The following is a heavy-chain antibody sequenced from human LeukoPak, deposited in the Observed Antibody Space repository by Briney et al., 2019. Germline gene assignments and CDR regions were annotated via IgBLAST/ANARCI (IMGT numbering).Heavy chain of an antibody. Sequence: GGSLRLSCAASGFTFSSSPMSWVRQAPGKGLEWVSAISNNGGYTYYADSVQGRFTISRDNSKSTLCLQMNSLRAEDTAVYYCAKQLGYCSDGSCYFPYWGQGTLVTVSS. CDR2: ISNNGGYT. CDR3: AKQLGYCSDGSCYFPY. D-gene: IGHD2-15*01. J-gene: IGHJ4*02. CDR1: GFTFSSSP. V-gene: IGHV3-23*01.